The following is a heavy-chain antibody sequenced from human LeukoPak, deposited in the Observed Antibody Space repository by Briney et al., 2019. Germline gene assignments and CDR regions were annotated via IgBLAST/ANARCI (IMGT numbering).Heavy chain of an antibody. CDR3: ARDPAYPVWSVDY. J-gene: IGHJ4*02. D-gene: IGHD3-10*01. CDR2: ISYDGSDK. CDR1: GFIFSSYG. V-gene: IGHV3-30*03. Sequence: GRPLRLSCAASGFIFSSYGMHWVRQAPGKGLEWVAAISYDGSDKYYVDSVKGRFTISRDNAKNSLYLQMNSLRAEDTAVYYCARDPAYPVWSVDYWGQGTLATVSS.